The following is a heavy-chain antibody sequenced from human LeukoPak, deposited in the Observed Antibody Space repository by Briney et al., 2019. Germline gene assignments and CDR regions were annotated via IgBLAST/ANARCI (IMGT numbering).Heavy chain of an antibody. V-gene: IGHV4-31*03. CDR2: IYYSGST. D-gene: IGHD3-3*01. CDR1: GGSISSGGYY. Sequence: PSETLSPTCTVSGGSISSGGYYWSWIRQHPGKGLEWIGYIYYSGSTYYNPSLKSRVTISVDTSKNQFSLKLSSVTAADTAVYYCARAESIFGVVKGVDYWGQGTLVTVSS. J-gene: IGHJ4*02. CDR3: ARAESIFGVVKGVDY.